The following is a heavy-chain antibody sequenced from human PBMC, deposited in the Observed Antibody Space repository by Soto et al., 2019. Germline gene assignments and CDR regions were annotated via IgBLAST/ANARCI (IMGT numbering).Heavy chain of an antibody. V-gene: IGHV4-34*01. Sequence: QVQLQQWGAGLLKPSETLSLTCAVYGGSFSGYYWSWIRQPPGKGLEWIGEINHSGSTNYNPSLKSRVTISVDTSKNQISLXXXSXTAADTAVXYXXXXXXXXXSXQVLSWFDPWGQGTLVTVSS. CDR1: GGSFSGYY. J-gene: IGHJ5*02. CDR3: XXXXXXXXSXQVLSWFDP. CDR2: INHSGST. D-gene: IGHD3-10*01.